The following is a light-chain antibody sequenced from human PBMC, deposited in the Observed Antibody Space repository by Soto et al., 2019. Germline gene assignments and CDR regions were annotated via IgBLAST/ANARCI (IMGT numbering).Light chain of an antibody. Sequence: QLVLTQPASVSGSPGQSITISCTGTSSDVGGYNYVSWYQQHPGKAPKLMIYDVSNRPSGVSKRFSGSKSGNTASLTISGLQAEDEADYYCSSYTISSTLVFGGGTKLTVL. CDR2: DVS. CDR1: SSDVGGYNY. CDR3: SSYTISSTLV. J-gene: IGLJ2*01. V-gene: IGLV2-14*01.